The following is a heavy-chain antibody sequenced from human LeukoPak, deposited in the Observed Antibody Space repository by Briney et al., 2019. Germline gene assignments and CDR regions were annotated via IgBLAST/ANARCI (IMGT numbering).Heavy chain of an antibody. CDR3: ARATYCDILTGYFGGFFDY. J-gene: IGHJ4*02. V-gene: IGHV1-18*01. CDR1: GYTFTSYG. D-gene: IGHD3-9*01. CDR2: ISAYNGNT. Sequence: ASVKVSCKASGYTFTSYGNSWVRQAPGQGLEWMGWISAYNGNTNYAQKLQGRVTMTTDTSTSTAYMELRSLRSDDTAVYYCARATYCDILTGYFGGFFDYWGQGTLVTVSS.